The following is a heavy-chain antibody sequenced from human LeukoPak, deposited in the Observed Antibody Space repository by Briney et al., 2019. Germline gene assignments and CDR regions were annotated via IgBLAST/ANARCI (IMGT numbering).Heavy chain of an antibody. CDR1: GGSFSGYY. D-gene: IGHD2-2*01. Sequence: PSETLSLTCAVYGGSFSGYYWSWIRQPPGKGLEWIGEINHSGSTNYNPSLKSRVTISVDTSKNQFSLKLSSVTAADTAVYYCARVEGGPGRNIVVVPAATPGWFDPWGQGTLVTVSS. V-gene: IGHV4-34*01. CDR3: ARVEGGPGRNIVVVPAATPGWFDP. CDR2: INHSGST. J-gene: IGHJ5*02.